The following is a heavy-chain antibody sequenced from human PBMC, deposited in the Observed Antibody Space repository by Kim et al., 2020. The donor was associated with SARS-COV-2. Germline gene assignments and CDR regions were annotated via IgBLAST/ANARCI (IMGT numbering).Heavy chain of an antibody. Sequence: SETLSLTCAVYGGSFSGYYWSWIRQPPGKGLEWIGEINHRGSTNYNPSLKSRVTISVDTSKNQFSLKLSSVTAADTAVYYCARHPSWAPTRAVAGFDYWGQGTLVTVSS. J-gene: IGHJ4*02. V-gene: IGHV4-34*01. D-gene: IGHD6-19*01. CDR1: GGSFSGYY. CDR2: INHRGST. CDR3: ARHPSWAPTRAVAGFDY.